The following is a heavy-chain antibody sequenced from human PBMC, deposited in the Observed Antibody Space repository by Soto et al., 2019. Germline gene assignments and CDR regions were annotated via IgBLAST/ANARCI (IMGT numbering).Heavy chain of an antibody. V-gene: IGHV1-69*02. D-gene: IGHD3-22*01. CDR2: IIPILGIA. Sequence: QVQLVQSGAEVKKPGSSVKVSCKASGGTFSSYTISWVRQAPGQGLEWMGRIIPILGIANYAQKFQGRVTITADKSTTTASMELSSLRSEDTAVYYCASRYDSSDYWGQGTLVTVSS. CDR1: GGTFSSYT. CDR3: ASRYDSSDY. J-gene: IGHJ4*02.